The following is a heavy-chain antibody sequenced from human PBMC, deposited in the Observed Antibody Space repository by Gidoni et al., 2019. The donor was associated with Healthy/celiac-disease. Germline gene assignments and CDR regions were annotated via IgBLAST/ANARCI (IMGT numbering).Heavy chain of an antibody. J-gene: IGHJ3*02. CDR2: INAGNGNT. V-gene: IGHV1-3*01. CDR1: GYTFTSYA. CDR3: ARGSQKSYDFWSGYRDTNDAFDI. D-gene: IGHD3-3*01. Sequence: QVQLVQSGAVVKKPGASVKVSCKASGYTFTSYAMHWVRQAPGQRLEWMGWINAGNGNTKYSQKFQGRVTITRDTSASTAYMELSSLRSEDTAVYYCARGSQKSYDFWSGYRDTNDAFDIWGQGTMVTVSS.